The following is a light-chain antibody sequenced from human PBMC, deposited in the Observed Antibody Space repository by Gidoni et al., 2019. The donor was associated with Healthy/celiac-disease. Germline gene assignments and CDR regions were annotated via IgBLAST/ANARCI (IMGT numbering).Light chain of an antibody. J-gene: IGKJ2*01. CDR3: QQYNSYSRYT. V-gene: IGKV1-5*01. CDR1: QSISSR. Sequence: IQMTPSPSTLSAPVGDRVTITCRASQSISSRLALYQQKPGKAPKLLIYDAASLESGVPSRCSGSGCGTEFTLTISSRQPDDFATYYCQQYNSYSRYTFGQGTKVEIK. CDR2: DAA.